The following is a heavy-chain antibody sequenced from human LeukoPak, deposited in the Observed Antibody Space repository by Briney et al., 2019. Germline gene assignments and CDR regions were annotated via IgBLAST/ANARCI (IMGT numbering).Heavy chain of an antibody. D-gene: IGHD1-26*01. Sequence: GGSLRLSCAASGFTFDDYAMHWVRQAPGKGLEWVSGISWNSGSIGYADSVKGRFTISRDNAKNSLYLQMNSLRADDTALYYCAKAGATTYYFDYWGQGTLVTVSS. CDR1: GFTFDDYA. V-gene: IGHV3-9*01. J-gene: IGHJ4*02. CDR3: AKAGATTYYFDY. CDR2: ISWNSGSI.